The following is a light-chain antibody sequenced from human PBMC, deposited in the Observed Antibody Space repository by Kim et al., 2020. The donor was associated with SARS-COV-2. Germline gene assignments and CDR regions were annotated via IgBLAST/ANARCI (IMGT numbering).Light chain of an antibody. J-gene: IGKJ4*01. V-gene: IGKV1-5*03. CDR3: QQYYSYSVS. CDR2: KAS. CDR1: QSIRYF. Sequence: APIGNIFPISRRASQSIRYFLAWYQHKPGKDPKALIYKASTLDSGFPSRFSGSGSGTEFTLTISSLQPDDFATYYCQQYYSYSVSFGGGAKVDSK.